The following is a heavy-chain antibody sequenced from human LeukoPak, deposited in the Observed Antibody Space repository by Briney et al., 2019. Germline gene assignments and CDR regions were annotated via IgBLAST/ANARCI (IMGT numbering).Heavy chain of an antibody. J-gene: IGHJ4*02. CDR3: VTDDYGHYWARF. D-gene: IGHD4-17*01. V-gene: IGHV1-69-2*01. Sequence: ASVKISCKASGYIFTDYYMHWVQQAPGKGLEYMGRVDPQTGETIYAEKFQGRVTITADTSTDTAYMELTGLKSEDTAVYFCVTDDYGHYWARFWGQGSLVTVSS. CDR1: GYIFTDYY. CDR2: VDPQTGET.